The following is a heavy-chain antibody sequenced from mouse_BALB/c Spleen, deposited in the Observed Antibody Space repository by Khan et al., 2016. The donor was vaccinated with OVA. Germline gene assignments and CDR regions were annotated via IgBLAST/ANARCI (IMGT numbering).Heavy chain of an antibody. CDR1: GFTFSTYG. J-gene: IGHJ3*01. Sequence: EVELVESGGDLVKTGGSLKLSCAASGFTFSTYGMSWVRQTPDKRLEWVATISSGGHYTYYIDSVKGRFTISRDNAKNILYLQMTSLRSEDTAMYYCAGLAYYYNSEGFAYWGQGTLVTVPA. V-gene: IGHV5-6*01. CDR3: AGLAYYYNSEGFAY. CDR2: ISSGGHYT. D-gene: IGHD1-1*02.